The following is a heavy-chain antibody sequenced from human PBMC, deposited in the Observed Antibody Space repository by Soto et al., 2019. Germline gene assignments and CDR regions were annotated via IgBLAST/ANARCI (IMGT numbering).Heavy chain of an antibody. D-gene: IGHD4-17*01. CDR2: IWYDGSNK. CDR3: ARAHDYGDYFDY. J-gene: IGHJ4*02. Sequence: LRLSCAASGFTFSSYGMHWVRQAPGKGLEWVAVIWYDGSNKYYADSVKGRFTISRDNSKNTLYLQMNSLRAEDTAVYYCARAHDYGDYFDYWGQGTLVTVSS. V-gene: IGHV3-33*01. CDR1: GFTFSSYG.